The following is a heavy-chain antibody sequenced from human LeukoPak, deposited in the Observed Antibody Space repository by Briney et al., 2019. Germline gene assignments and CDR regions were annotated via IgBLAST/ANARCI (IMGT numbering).Heavy chain of an antibody. CDR3: ARGAAGTTLFDY. D-gene: IGHD6-13*01. J-gene: IGHJ4*02. CDR2: IKDDGSEK. V-gene: IGHV3-7*03. CDR1: GFTFSNYW. Sequence: PGGSLRLSCAASGFTFSNYWMTWVRQAPGKGLEWVANIKDDGSEKYYVDSVKGRFTISRDNAKNSLYLQMNSLRPEDMAFYHCARGAAGTTLFDYWGQGTLVTVSS.